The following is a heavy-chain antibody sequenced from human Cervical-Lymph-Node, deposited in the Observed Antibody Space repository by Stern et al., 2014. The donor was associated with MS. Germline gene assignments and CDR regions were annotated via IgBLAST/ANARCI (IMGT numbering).Heavy chain of an antibody. CDR3: ARDRLYDTVWYQWYFDL. Sequence: QVQLQESGPGLVKPSQTLSLTCTVSGGSISGGDFYWSWIRQSAGKGLEWIGRVYDSGSTAYNPSYRSRVAVPVDASKNQFSLRLTLVTAADTAVYYCARDRLYDTVWYQWYFDLWGRGTLVTVSS. J-gene: IGHJ2*01. D-gene: IGHD3-16*01. CDR2: VYDSGST. V-gene: IGHV4-61*02. CDR1: GGSISGGDFY.